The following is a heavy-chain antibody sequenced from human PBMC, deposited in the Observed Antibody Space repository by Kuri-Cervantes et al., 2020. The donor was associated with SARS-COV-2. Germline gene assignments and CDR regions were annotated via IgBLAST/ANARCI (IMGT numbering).Heavy chain of an antibody. CDR1: GGTFSSYA. D-gene: IGHD6-13*01. CDR3: ARAYTDSSSWYREYYFDY. Sequence: SVKVSCKASGGTFSSYAISWVRQAPGQGLEWMGGIIPIFGTANYAQKFQGRVTITADESTSTAYMELSSLRSEDTAVYYCARAYTDSSSWYREYYFDYWGQGTLVTVSS. CDR2: IIPIFGTA. J-gene: IGHJ4*02. V-gene: IGHV1-69*13.